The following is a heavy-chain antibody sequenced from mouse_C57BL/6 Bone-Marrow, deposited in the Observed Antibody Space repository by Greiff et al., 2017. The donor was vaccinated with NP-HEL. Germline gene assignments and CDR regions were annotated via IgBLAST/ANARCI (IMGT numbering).Heavy chain of an antibody. J-gene: IGHJ2*01. CDR1: GYTFTSYW. D-gene: IGHD1-1*01. CDR3: ARTTVVATDYFDY. V-gene: IGHV1-61*01. CDR2: IYPSDSET. Sequence: QVQLQQPGAELVRPGSSVKLSCKASGYTFTSYWMDWVKQRPGQGLEWIGNIYPSDSETHYNQKFKDKATLTVDESSSTAYMQLSSLTSEDSAVYYCARTTVVATDYFDYWGQGTTLTVSS.